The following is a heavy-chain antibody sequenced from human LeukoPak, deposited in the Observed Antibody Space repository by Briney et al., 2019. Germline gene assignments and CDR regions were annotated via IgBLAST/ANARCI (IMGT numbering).Heavy chain of an antibody. CDR2: IYPDESNI. J-gene: IGHJ4*02. CDR3: ARPPSRGYSSSFEY. D-gene: IGHD2-2*03. Sequence: GESLKISCKGSGYSFPTYWIAWVRQMPGKGLEGMGIIYPDESNIRYSPSFQGQGTISADKSISTAYLQWSSLEASDTAMYYCARPPSRGYSSSFEYWGQGTLVTVSS. CDR1: GYSFPTYW. V-gene: IGHV5-51*01.